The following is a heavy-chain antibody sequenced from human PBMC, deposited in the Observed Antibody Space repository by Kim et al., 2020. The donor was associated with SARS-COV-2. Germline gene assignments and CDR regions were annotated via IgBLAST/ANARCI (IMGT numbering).Heavy chain of an antibody. CDR2: IFYSGST. Sequence: SETLSLTCTVSGGSISTYFWSWIRQPPGKGLEWIGNIFYSGSTNYNASLKSRVTISVDKSKNQFSLKLSSVTAADTAVYYCARDYYDYVWGSYRQYYFDYWGQGTLVTVSS. D-gene: IGHD3-16*02. CDR1: GGSISTYF. J-gene: IGHJ4*02. CDR3: ARDYYDYVWGSYRQYYFDY. V-gene: IGHV4-59*12.